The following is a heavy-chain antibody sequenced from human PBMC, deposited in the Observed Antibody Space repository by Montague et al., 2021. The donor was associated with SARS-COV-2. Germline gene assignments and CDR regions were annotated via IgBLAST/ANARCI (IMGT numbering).Heavy chain of an antibody. CDR1: GGSIRGYF. CDR3: ARAIGAPENWFDP. CDR2: IYCTGTT. V-gene: IGHV4-59*12. D-gene: IGHD3-16*01. J-gene: IGHJ5*02. Sequence: SETLSLTCTVSGGSIRGYFWSWIRQPPGKGLEWIGYIYCTGTTNYNPSLKSRVTMSISMSENQFSLKLNSVTAADTAVYYCARAIGAPENWFDPWGQGTLVTVSS.